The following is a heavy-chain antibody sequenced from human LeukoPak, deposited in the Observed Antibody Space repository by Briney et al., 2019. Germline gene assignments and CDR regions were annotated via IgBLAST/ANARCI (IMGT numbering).Heavy chain of an antibody. CDR3: ARGFDFMITFGGVIAGTFDY. CDR1: GFTFSSYW. V-gene: IGHV3-7*03. J-gene: IGHJ4*02. CDR2: IKQDGSEK. Sequence: GGSLRLSCAASGFTFSSYWMSWVRQAPGKGLEWVANIKQDGSEKHYVDSVKGRFTISRDNAKNSLYLQMNSLRAEDTAVYYCARGFDFMITFGGVIAGTFDYWGQGTLVTVSS. D-gene: IGHD3-16*02.